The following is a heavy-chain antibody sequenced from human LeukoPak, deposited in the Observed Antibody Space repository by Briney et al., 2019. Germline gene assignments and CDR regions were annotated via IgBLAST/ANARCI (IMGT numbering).Heavy chain of an antibody. CDR1: GFTVNSNY. J-gene: IGHJ3*02. D-gene: IGHD1-26*01. V-gene: IGHV3-53*01. CDR3: ARGGSYPNDPFDI. CDR2: IYSGGST. Sequence: GGSLRLSCAASGFTVNSNYMIWVRQVPGKGLEWVSVIYSGGSTHYADSVEGRITISRDNSKNTLFLQMNSLRAEDTAVYYCARGGSYPNDPFDIWGQGTMVTV.